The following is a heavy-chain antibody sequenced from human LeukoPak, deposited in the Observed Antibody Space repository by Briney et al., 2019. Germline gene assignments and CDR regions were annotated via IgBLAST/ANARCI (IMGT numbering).Heavy chain of an antibody. J-gene: IGHJ5*02. CDR3: ASPPYITGRDSTRRGFDP. CDR2: ISTYNGNT. D-gene: IGHD1-20*01. Sequence: GASVKVSCKASGYTFTSYGISWVRQAPGQGLEWMGWISTYNGNTNYAQKLQGRVTMTTDKSTSTAYMELSSLRSEDTAVYYCASPPYITGRDSTRRGFDPWGQGTLVTVSS. V-gene: IGHV1-18*01. CDR1: GYTFTSYG.